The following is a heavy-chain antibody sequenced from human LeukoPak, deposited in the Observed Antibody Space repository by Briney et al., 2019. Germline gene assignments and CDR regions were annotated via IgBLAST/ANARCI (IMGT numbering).Heavy chain of an antibody. Sequence: TGGSLRLSCAASGFTSSSYGMHWVRQAPGKGLEWVAVISYDGSNKYYADSVKGRFTISRDNSKNTLYLQMNSLRAEDTAVYYCAKRVVMGRFGEGYGMDVWGQGTTVTVSS. CDR3: AKRVVMGRFGEGYGMDV. CDR2: ISYDGSNK. D-gene: IGHD3-10*01. CDR1: GFTSSSYG. J-gene: IGHJ6*02. V-gene: IGHV3-30*18.